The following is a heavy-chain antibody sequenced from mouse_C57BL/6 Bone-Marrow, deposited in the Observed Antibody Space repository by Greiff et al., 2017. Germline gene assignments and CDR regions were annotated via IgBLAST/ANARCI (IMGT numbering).Heavy chain of an antibody. V-gene: IGHV1-50*01. CDR3: ARWGYDAMDY. Sequence: QVQLQQPGAELVKPGASVKLSCKASGYTFTSYWMQWVKQRPGQGLEWIGEIDPSDSYTNSNQKFKGKATLTVDTSSSTAYMQLSSLTSEDSAVYYCARWGYDAMDYWGQGTSVTVSS. CDR1: GYTFTSYW. J-gene: IGHJ4*01. CDR2: IDPSDSYT. D-gene: IGHD3-1*01.